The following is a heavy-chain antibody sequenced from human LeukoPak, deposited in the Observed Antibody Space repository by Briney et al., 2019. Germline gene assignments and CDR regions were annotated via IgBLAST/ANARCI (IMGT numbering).Heavy chain of an antibody. CDR3: ARQHIAVAGTSDY. V-gene: IGHV3-21*01. D-gene: IGHD6-19*01. CDR2: ISSSSSYI. J-gene: IGHJ4*02. Sequence: GGSLRLSCAASGYTFSSYSMNWVRQAPGKGLEWVSSISSSSSYIYYADSVKGRFTISRDNAKNSLYLQMNSLRAEDTAVYYCARQHIAVAGTSDYWGQGTLVTVSS. CDR1: GYTFSSYS.